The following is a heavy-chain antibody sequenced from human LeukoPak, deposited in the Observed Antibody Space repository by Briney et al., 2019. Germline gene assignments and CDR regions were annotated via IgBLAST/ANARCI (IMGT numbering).Heavy chain of an antibody. V-gene: IGHV4-61*02. D-gene: IGHD2-2*01. Sequence: SQTLSLTCTVSGGSISSGNYYWSWIRQPAGKGLEWIGRIYTSGSNNYNPSLKSRVTISVDTSKNQFSLKLSSVTAADTAVYYCARSQPYCSSTSCYPPPIYYYYYAMDVGGQGTTVTVSS. CDR1: GGSISSGNYY. CDR2: IYTSGSN. CDR3: ARSQPYCSSTSCYPPPIYYYYYAMDV. J-gene: IGHJ6*02.